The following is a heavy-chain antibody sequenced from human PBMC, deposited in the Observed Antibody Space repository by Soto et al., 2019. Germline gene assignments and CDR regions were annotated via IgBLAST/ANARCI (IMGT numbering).Heavy chain of an antibody. V-gene: IGHV3-48*03. CDR1: GFTFSSYE. J-gene: IGHJ6*02. CDR2: ISSSGSTI. Sequence: LRLSCAASGFTFSSYEMNWVRQAPGKGLEWVSYISSSGSTIYYADSVKGRFTISRDNAKNSLYLQMNSLRAEDTAVYYCARDHGSGWSGYGMDVWGQGTTVTVSS. D-gene: IGHD3-3*01. CDR3: ARDHGSGWSGYGMDV.